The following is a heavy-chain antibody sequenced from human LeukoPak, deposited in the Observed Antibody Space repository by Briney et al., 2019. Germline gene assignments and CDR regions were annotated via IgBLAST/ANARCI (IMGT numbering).Heavy chain of an antibody. CDR2: ISSSSTTI. V-gene: IGHV3-48*02. CDR1: NFTFSLYN. J-gene: IGHJ4*02. D-gene: IGHD3-22*01. Sequence: GGSLRLSCEASNFTFSLYNMNWVRQAPGKGLEWVSYISSSSTTIYYADSVKGRFTISRDNAKSSLFLQMNSLRDEDTAVYFCARDRSGGYVSYFDSWGQGTLVTVSS. CDR3: ARDRSGGYVSYFDS.